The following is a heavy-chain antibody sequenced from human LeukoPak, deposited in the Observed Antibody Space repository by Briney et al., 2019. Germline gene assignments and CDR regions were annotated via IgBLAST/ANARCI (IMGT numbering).Heavy chain of an antibody. CDR2: ISAYNGNT. V-gene: IGHV1-18*01. CDR1: GFTFTSYG. J-gene: IGHJ3*02. Sequence: ASVKVSCKASGFTFTSYGINWVRQAPGQGLEWMGWISAYNGNTNYAQKLQGRVTMTTDTSTSTAYMELRSLRSDDTAVYYCARDPHNYDYVWGSSPGAFDIWGQGTMVTVSS. CDR3: ARDPHNYDYVWGSSPGAFDI. D-gene: IGHD3-16*01.